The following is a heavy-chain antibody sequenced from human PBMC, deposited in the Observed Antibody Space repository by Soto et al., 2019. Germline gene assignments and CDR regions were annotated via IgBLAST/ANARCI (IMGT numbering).Heavy chain of an antibody. J-gene: IGHJ4*02. Sequence: ASVKVSCKASGYTFRSYGISWVRQAPGQGLEWVGWISAYNGDTHYAPKFQDRITLTTETSTDTAYMELRSLRLDDTAVYYCARGRYYYGSGSYYNFPFDYWGQGTLVTVS. V-gene: IGHV1-18*04. CDR1: GYTFRSYG. CDR2: ISAYNGDT. D-gene: IGHD3-10*01. CDR3: ARGRYYYGSGSYYNFPFDY.